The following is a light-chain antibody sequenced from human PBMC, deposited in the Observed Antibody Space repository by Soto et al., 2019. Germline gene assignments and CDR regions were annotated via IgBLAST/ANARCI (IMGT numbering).Light chain of an antibody. CDR1: QSVSSN. Sequence: EIVLTQAPATLSVYPGERATLSCRASQSVSSNLAWYQQEPGQAPRLLIYGASTRATGIPARFSGSGSGTEFTLTISSLQSEDFAVYYCQQYNNWPPYTFGQGTQL. V-gene: IGKV3-15*01. J-gene: IGKJ2*01. CDR3: QQYNNWPPYT. CDR2: GAS.